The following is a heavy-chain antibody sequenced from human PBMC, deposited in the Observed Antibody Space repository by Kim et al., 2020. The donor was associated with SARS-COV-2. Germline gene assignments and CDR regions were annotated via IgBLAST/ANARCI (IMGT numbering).Heavy chain of an antibody. J-gene: IGHJ6*02. Sequence: GGSLRLSCAASGFTVSSDYMNWVRQAPGKGLEWVSVIYSGGSTYYADSVKGRFTISRDNSKNTLYLQIHSLRAEDTAVYYCARESPFDLSGNYYFYYGMDVWGQGTTVTVSS. V-gene: IGHV3-66*02. CDR1: GFTVSSDY. D-gene: IGHD1-26*01. CDR3: ARESPFDLSGNYYFYYGMDV. CDR2: IYSGGST.